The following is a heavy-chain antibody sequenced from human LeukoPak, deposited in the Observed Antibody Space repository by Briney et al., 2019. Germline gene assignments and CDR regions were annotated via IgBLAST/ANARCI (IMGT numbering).Heavy chain of an antibody. V-gene: IGHV3-74*01. D-gene: IGHD1-14*01. CDR2: ISRDGTIT. CDR1: GVTFSGHS. Sequence: TGGSLRLSCAASGVTFSGHSMHWVRQAPGKGLVWVSGISRDGTITNYADAVKGRFTISRDNAKNTLCLQMNSLRVEDTAVYSCARGWYGPDSCGQGTLVTVSS. J-gene: IGHJ5*01. CDR3: ARGWYGPDS.